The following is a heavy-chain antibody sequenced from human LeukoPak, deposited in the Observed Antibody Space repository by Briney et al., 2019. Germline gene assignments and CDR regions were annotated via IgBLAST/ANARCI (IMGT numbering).Heavy chain of an antibody. CDR1: GYTFTSYG. D-gene: IGHD2-2*01. CDR3: ARARSYCSSTSCYAPDWFDP. CDR2: ISAYNGNA. Sequence: GASVKVSCKASGYTFTSYGISWVRQAPGQGREWMGWISAYNGNANYVQKLQGRVTITTDTSTSTAYMELRSLRSDATAVYYCARARSYCSSTSCYAPDWFDPWGQGTLVTVSS. J-gene: IGHJ5*02. V-gene: IGHV1-18*01.